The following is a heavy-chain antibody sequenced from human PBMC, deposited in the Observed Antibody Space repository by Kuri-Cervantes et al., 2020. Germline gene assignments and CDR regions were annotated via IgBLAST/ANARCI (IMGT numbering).Heavy chain of an antibody. CDR3: ARLDYSESWFDY. Sequence: GSLRLSCTVSGAPISNSYWSWIRQPPGKGLEWIGYISYSGSASYNPSLQRRVSISLDTSQNQFSLQLSSVTAADTAVYYCARLDYSESWFDYWGQGTLVTVSS. CDR2: ISYSGSA. J-gene: IGHJ4*02. D-gene: IGHD1-26*01. CDR1: GAPISNSY. V-gene: IGHV4-59*08.